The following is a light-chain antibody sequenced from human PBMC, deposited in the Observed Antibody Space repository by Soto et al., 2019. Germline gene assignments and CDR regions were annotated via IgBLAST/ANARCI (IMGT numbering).Light chain of an antibody. V-gene: IGKV3-20*01. J-gene: IGKJ3*01. CDR1: QSVRSSY. CDR3: QQYGSSPRFT. CDR2: GAS. Sequence: EIVLTQSPGTLSLSPGERATLACRASQSVRSSYLAWYQQKPGQAPRLLIYGASTRATGIPDRFSGSGSGTDFTLTISRLEPEDFAVYYCQQYGSSPRFTFGPVTKVDIK.